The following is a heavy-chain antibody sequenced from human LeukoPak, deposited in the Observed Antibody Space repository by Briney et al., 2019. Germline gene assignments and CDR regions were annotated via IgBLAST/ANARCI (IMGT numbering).Heavy chain of an antibody. J-gene: IGHJ4*02. D-gene: IGHD6-19*01. V-gene: IGHV3-23*01. CDR2: ISGSGGST. CDR1: GFTFSSYA. CDR3: AKEGGNSGWFDY. Sequence: PGGSLRLSCAASGFTFSSYAMSWVRQAPGKELEWVSAISGSGGSTYYADSVKGRFTISRDNSKNTLYLQMYSLRAEDTAVYYCAKEGGNSGWFDYWGQGTLVTVSS.